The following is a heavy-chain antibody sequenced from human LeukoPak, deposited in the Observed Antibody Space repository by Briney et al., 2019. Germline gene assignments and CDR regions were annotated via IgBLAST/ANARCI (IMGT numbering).Heavy chain of an antibody. V-gene: IGHV3-30*18. CDR3: AKDLDSSGWYWYFDY. J-gene: IGHJ4*02. D-gene: IGHD6-19*01. Sequence: GGSLRLSCAASGFSFSSCGMHWVRQTPGKGLEWVAIISHDGDNKYYEDSVKGRFAISRDNSKNTLYLEMNSLRAEDTAVYYCAKDLDSSGWYWYFDYWGQGTLVTASS. CDR2: ISHDGDNK. CDR1: GFSFSSCG.